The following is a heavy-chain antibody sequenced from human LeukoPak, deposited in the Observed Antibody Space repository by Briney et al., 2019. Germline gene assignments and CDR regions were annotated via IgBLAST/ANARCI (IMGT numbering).Heavy chain of an antibody. D-gene: IGHD6-13*01. CDR3: ARGIAAAGGYYFDY. CDR1: GGSISRSSYY. CDR2: IYYSGST. Sequence: SETLSLTCTVSGGSISRSSYYWGWIRQPPGKGLEWIGSIYYSGSTYYNPSLKSRVTISVDTSKNQFSLKLSPVTAADTAVYYCARGIAAAGGYYFDYWGQGTLVTVSA. V-gene: IGHV4-39*01. J-gene: IGHJ4*02.